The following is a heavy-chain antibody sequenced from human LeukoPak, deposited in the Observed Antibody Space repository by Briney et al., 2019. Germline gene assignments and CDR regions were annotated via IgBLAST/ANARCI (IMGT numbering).Heavy chain of an antibody. CDR2: ISSSGSTI. Sequence: GGSLRLSCAASGFSISSYEMNWVRQAPGKGPEWVSYISSSGSTIYYADSVKGRFTISRDNAKNSLYLQMNSLRVEDTAVYYCARVELAPYYYYMDVWGKGTTVTVSS. V-gene: IGHV3-48*03. D-gene: IGHD1-7*01. CDR3: ARVELAPYYYYMDV. J-gene: IGHJ6*03. CDR1: GFSISSYE.